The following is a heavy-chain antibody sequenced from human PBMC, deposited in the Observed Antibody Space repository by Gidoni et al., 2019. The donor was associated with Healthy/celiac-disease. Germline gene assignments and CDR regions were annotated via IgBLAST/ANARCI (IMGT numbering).Heavy chain of an antibody. J-gene: IGHJ4*02. CDR2: ISGMGGST. CDR3: AKSWVAATKGPQVDY. Sequence: EVQLLASGGGLVQPGGSLRLSCAASCFTFSSFAMSWVRQAPGKGLEWVSAISGMGGSTYYADSVKGRFTISRDNSKNTLYLQMNSLRAEDTAVYYCAKSWVAATKGPQVDYWGQGTLVTVSS. CDR1: CFTFSSFA. D-gene: IGHD2-15*01. V-gene: IGHV3-23*01.